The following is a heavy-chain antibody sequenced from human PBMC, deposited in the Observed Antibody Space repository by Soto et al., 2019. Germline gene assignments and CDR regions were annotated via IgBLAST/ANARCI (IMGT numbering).Heavy chain of an antibody. CDR2: IPQDGVDG. V-gene: IGHV3-7*03. CDR3: ARDNLIMPSHDFFYGSDV. Sequence: VKLVESGGGLVQPGDSLRLSCEVSGFTFSMYSMSWVRQSPGKGLEWVAKIPQDGVDGHYADSVKGRFTISRDNGKNSLYLQLNNLRAEETAVYYCARDNLIMPSHDFFYGSDVWGRGATVTVSS. J-gene: IGHJ6*02. CDR1: GFTFSMYS. D-gene: IGHD2-2*01.